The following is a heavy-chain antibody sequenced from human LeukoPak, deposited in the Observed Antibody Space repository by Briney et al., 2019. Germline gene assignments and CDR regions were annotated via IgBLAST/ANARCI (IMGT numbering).Heavy chain of an antibody. Sequence: SETLSLTCTVSGGSISSYYWSWIRQPPGKGLEWIGEINHSGSTNYNPSLKSRVTISVDTSKNQFSLKLSSVTAADTAVYYCARAYYYDSSGYPSWFDPWGQGTLVTVSS. CDR2: INHSGST. J-gene: IGHJ5*02. CDR3: ARAYYYDSSGYPSWFDP. D-gene: IGHD3-22*01. V-gene: IGHV4-34*01. CDR1: GGSISSYY.